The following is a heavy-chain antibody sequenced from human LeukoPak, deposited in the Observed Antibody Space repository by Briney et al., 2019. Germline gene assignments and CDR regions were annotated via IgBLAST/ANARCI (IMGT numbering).Heavy chain of an antibody. D-gene: IGHD2-2*01. CDR1: GFTFSSYG. J-gene: IGHJ5*02. CDR2: ISPSGFNT. Sequence: GGSLRLSCAASGFTFSSYGMTWVRQTPGKGLEWVPAISPSGFNTYYADSLQGRFTISRDNSKNTLYLQMNSLRAEDTAVYYCAKTDCTSTSCFVGWFDPWGQGTLVTVSS. CDR3: AKTDCTSTSCFVGWFDP. V-gene: IGHV3-23*01.